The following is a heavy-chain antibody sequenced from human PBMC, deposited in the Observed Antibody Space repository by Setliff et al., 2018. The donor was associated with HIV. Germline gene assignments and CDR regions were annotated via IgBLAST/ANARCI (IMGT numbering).Heavy chain of an antibody. Sequence: PGGSLRLSCAASGFTVIRFYLSWVRQAPGKGLEWVSVIYSDGSSYYADSVRGRCTISRDNYNNTLYLQMNSLRPEDTAVYYCARDSPLSHFDYWGQGNLVTVSS. CDR3: ARDSPLSHFDY. J-gene: IGHJ4*02. V-gene: IGHV3-53*01. CDR2: IYSDGSS. CDR1: GFTVIRFY.